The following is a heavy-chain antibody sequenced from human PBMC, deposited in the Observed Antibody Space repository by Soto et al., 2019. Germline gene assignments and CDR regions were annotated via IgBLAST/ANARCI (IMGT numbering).Heavy chain of an antibody. Sequence: EVQLVESGGGLVQPGRSLRLSCAASGFTFDDYAMHWVRQAPGKGLEWVSGISWNSGSIGYADSVKGRFNISRDNATNSLYLQINSLRAEDTALYYCAKDKGEVVAHPYFDYWGQGTLVTVSS. CDR3: AKDKGEVVAHPYFDY. J-gene: IGHJ4*02. D-gene: IGHD2-15*01. CDR1: GFTFDDYA. V-gene: IGHV3-9*01. CDR2: ISWNSGSI.